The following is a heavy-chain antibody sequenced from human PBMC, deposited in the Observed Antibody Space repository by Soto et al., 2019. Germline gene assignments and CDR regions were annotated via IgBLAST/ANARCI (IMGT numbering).Heavy chain of an antibody. D-gene: IGHD3-16*01. CDR2: IHYSGST. CDR3: SSFFHRRGEFTFPYSFDY. CDR1: GGSIHSNNYY. V-gene: IGHV4-39*01. Sequence: SETLSLICTVSGGSIHSNNYYWGWIRQPPGRGLECIANIHYSGSTHYNPSLKSRVTISVDTSKNQFSLKLSSVTAADTAVYYCSSFFHRRGEFTFPYSFDYWGQGTLVTVSS. J-gene: IGHJ4*02.